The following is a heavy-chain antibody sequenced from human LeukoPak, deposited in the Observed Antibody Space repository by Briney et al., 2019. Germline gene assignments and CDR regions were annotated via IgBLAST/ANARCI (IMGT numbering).Heavy chain of an antibody. CDR1: GFTFSSYW. Sequence: GGSLRLSCAASGFTFSSYWMSWVRQAPGKGLEGVANIKQDGSEKYYVDSAKGRFTISRDNAKNSLYLQMNSLRAEDTAVYYCARDGGLSWFDPWGQGTLVTVSS. J-gene: IGHJ5*02. V-gene: IGHV3-7*01. CDR2: IKQDGSEK. CDR3: ARDGGLSWFDP. D-gene: IGHD3-16*01.